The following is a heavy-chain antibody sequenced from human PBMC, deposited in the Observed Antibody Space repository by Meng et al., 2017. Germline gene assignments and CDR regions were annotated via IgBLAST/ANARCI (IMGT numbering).Heavy chain of an antibody. CDR1: GYSFTSYW. D-gene: IGHD6-13*01. J-gene: IGHJ4*03. CDR3: AEGIKPGSSWSSIDY. CDR2: IYPGNSDT. V-gene: IGHV5-51*01. Sequence: KVSCMGSGYSFTSYWIGRVRQMPGKGLEWMGIIYPGNSDTRYSPSFQGQVTNSADKSISNAYLQWSSLKASDTAMCYCAEGIKPGSSWSSIDYWGQGTLVTVSS.